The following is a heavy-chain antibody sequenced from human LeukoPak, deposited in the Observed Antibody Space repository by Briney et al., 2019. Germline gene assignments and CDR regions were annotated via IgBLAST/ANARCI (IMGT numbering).Heavy chain of an antibody. J-gene: IGHJ4*02. Sequence: SETLSLTCTVSVGSISSYFWSWIRQPPGKGLEWIGHIYYSGSTNYNPSLKSRGAISLDTSKNHFSLKLSSVTAADTAVYYCARGDYFDYWGQGTLVTVSS. CDR3: ARGDYFDY. CDR2: IYYSGST. CDR1: VGSISSYF. V-gene: IGHV4-59*08. D-gene: IGHD3-16*01.